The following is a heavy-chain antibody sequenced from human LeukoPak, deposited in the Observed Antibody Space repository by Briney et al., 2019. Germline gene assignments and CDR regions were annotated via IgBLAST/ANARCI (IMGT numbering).Heavy chain of an antibody. CDR3: ARVREDDYGDHNDY. CDR2: IYYSGGT. V-gene: IGHV4-59*08. CDR1: GGSINYYY. J-gene: IGHJ4*02. Sequence: PSETLSLTCTVSGGSINYYYWMWIRQPPGKGLEWIGYIYYSGGTHYNPSLKSRVTISVDTSKNQFSLKLSSVTAADTAVYYCARVREDDYGDHNDYWGQGTLVTVSS. D-gene: IGHD4-17*01.